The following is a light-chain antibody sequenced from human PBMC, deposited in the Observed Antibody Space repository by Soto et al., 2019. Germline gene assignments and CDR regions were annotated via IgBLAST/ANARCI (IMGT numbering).Light chain of an antibody. J-gene: IGKJ2*01. CDR3: QQLHGYPGWT. CDR1: QGISSS. Sequence: DIQLTQSPSFLSASVGDRVTITCRASQGISSSLAWYQQKPGKAPKLLIYAASTLQSGVPSTFSGSGSGTEFTLTIISLQPEDFATYYCQQLHGYPGWTFGQGTKLEI. V-gene: IGKV1-9*01. CDR2: AAS.